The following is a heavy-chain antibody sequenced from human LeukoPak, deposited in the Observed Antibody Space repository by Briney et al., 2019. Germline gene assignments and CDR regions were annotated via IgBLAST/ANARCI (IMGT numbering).Heavy chain of an antibody. D-gene: IGHD2-2*02. CDR2: IYYSGST. J-gene: IGHJ4*02. CDR3: ARGIVVVPAAIRAGNYFDY. Sequence: SETLSLTCTVSGGSISSYYWSWIRQPPGKGLEWIGYIYYSGSTNYNPSLKSRVTISVDTSKNQFSLKLSSVTAADTAVYYCARGIVVVPAAIRAGNYFDYWGQGTLVTVSS. V-gene: IGHV4-59*01. CDR1: GGSISSYY.